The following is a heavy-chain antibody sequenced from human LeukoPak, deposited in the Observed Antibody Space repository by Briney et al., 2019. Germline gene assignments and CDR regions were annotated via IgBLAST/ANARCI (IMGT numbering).Heavy chain of an antibody. V-gene: IGHV7-4-1*02. Sequence: GASVKVSCKASGYTFTSYAMNWVRQAPGQGLEWMGWINTNTGNPTYAQGFTGRFVFSLDTSVSTAYLQISSLKAEDTAVYYCARGGVSAIVVVVAATLDALFPWGQGTLVTVSS. J-gene: IGHJ5*02. CDR2: INTNTGNP. CDR1: GYTFTSYA. D-gene: IGHD2-15*01. CDR3: ARGGVSAIVVVVAATLDALFP.